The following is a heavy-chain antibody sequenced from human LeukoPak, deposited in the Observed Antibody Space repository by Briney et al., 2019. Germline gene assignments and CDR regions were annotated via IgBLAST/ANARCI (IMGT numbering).Heavy chain of an antibody. CDR3: ARGLGSESWFDP. CDR2: IYYSGST. V-gene: IGHV4-59*01. CDR1: GGSISSYY. Sequence: SETLSLTCTVSGGSISSYYWSWIRQPPVKGLEWIGYIYYSGSTNYNPSLKSRVTISVDTSKNQFSLKLSSVTAADTAVYYCARGLGSESWFDPWGQGTLVTVSS. D-gene: IGHD6-19*01. J-gene: IGHJ5*02.